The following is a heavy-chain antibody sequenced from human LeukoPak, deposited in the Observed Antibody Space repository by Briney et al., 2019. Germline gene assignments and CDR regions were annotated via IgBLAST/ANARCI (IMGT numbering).Heavy chain of an antibody. CDR1: GGSISSSNYY. CDR2: IYYSGST. CDR3: ARISGRISQPGA. J-gene: IGHJ4*02. D-gene: IGHD3-10*01. V-gene: IGHV4-39*07. Sequence: SETLSLTCTVSGGSISSSNYYWGWIRQPPGKGLEWIGSIYYSGSTYYNPSLKSRVTISVDTSKNQFSLKLSSVTAADTAVYYCARISGRISQPGAWGQGTLVTVSS.